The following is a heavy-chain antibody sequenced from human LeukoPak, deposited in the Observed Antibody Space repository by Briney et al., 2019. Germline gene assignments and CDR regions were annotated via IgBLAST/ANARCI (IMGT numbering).Heavy chain of an antibody. V-gene: IGHV1-69*05. CDR1: GGTFSSYA. CDR2: IIPIFGTA. Sequence: SVKVSCKASGGTFSSYAISWVRQAPGQGLEWMRGIIPIFGTANYAQKFQGRVTITTDESTSTAYMELSSLRSEDTAVYYCAVRYCSSTSCDYYYYYMDVWGKGTTVTVS. CDR3: AVRYCSSTSCDYYYYYMDV. J-gene: IGHJ6*03. D-gene: IGHD2-2*01.